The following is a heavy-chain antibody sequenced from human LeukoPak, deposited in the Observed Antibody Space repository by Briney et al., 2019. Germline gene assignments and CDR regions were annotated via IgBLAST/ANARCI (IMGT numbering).Heavy chain of an antibody. CDR2: IYYSGST. D-gene: IGHD3-10*01. CDR3: ARDDMVRGDLAFDY. CDR1: GGSISRYY. J-gene: IGHJ4*02. Sequence: SETPALTCTVSGGSISRYYWSWIRQPPRKGLGWVGYIYYSGSTNYNPSLKSRVTISVDTSKNQFSLKLSSVTAADTAVYYCARDDMVRGDLAFDYWAREPWSPSPQ. V-gene: IGHV4-59*01.